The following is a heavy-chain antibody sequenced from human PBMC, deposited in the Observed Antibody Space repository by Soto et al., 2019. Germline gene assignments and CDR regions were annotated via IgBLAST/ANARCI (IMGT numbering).Heavy chain of an antibody. CDR3: ASLAVADYYYYGMDV. D-gene: IGHD6-19*01. Sequence: PSETLSLTCTVSGGSVSSGSYYWSWIRQPPGKGLEWIGYIYYSGSTNYNPSLKSRVTISVDTSKNQFSLKLSSVTAADTAVYYCASLAVADYYYYGMDVWGQGTTVTVSS. CDR1: GGSVSSGSYY. CDR2: IYYSGST. V-gene: IGHV4-61*01. J-gene: IGHJ6*02.